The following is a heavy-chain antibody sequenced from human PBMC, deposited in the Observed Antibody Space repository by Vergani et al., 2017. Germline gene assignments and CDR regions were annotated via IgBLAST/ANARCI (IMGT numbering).Heavy chain of an antibody. J-gene: IGHJ6*03. CDR3: AREGITIFGVVKYYMDV. Sequence: QVQLVESGGGVVQPGRSLRLSCAASGFTFSSYGMHWVRQAPGKGLEWVAVIWYDVSNKYYADSVKGRFTISRDNSKNTLYLQMNSLRAEDTAVYYCAREGITIFGVVKYYMDVWGKGTTVTVSS. CDR1: GFTFSSYG. CDR2: IWYDVSNK. D-gene: IGHD3-3*01. V-gene: IGHV3-33*01.